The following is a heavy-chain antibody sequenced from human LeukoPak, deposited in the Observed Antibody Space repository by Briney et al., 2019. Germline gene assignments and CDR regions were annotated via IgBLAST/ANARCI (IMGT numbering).Heavy chain of an antibody. J-gene: IGHJ4*02. CDR3: ARRFDS. CDR1: GDSISGSTYE. CDR2: IYDSGTT. Sequence: SETLSLTCTVSGDSISGSTYEWNWIRQPPGRGLEWIGHIYDSGTTNYNPSLGSRVSISVDRSNNRFSLRLTSVTAADTAVYYCARRFDSWCQGTLVTVSP. V-gene: IGHV4-61*01.